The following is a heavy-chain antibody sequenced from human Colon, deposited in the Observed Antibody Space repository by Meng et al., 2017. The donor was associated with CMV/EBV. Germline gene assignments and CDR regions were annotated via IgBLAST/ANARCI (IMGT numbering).Heavy chain of an antibody. CDR1: AFTFSSYS. J-gene: IGHJ4*02. CDR3: AGIAYDYGDRHFAY. V-gene: IGHV3-21*01. CDR2: ISSSSSYI. Sequence: GESLKISCAASAFTFSSYSMNWVRQAPGKGLEWVSSISSSSSYIYYADSVKGRFTISRDNAKNSLYLQMSSLRAEDTAVYYCAGIAYDYGDRHFAYWGQGALVTVSS. D-gene: IGHD4-17*01.